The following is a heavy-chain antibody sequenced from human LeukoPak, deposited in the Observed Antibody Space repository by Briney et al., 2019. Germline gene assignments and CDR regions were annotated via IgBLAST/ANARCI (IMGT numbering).Heavy chain of an antibody. CDR1: GFTFNSYR. Sequence: GGSLTLSCAASGFTFNSYRRIWLPHAPGKGREWGSSISRSRSYVYYADSVKGRFTTSKDNAKRSMYLQMNRLRAEDTAVYYCARGPAWFDPWGQGTLVTVSS. V-gene: IGHV3-21*01. CDR3: ARGPAWFDP. CDR2: ISRSRSYV. J-gene: IGHJ5*02.